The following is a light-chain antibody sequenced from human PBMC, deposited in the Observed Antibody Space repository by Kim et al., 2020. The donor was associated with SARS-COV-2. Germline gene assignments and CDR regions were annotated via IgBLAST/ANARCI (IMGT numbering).Light chain of an antibody. V-gene: IGLV3-1*01. CDR3: QGWDSTTTV. Sequence: SYELTQPPSVSVSPGQTASIPCSGDKLGNKYVCWYQQKTGQSPVVVMYQDERRPSGIPERFSGSNSGNTATLTISGTQAMDEADYSCQGWDSTTTVFGGG. CDR2: QDE. CDR1: KLGNKY. J-gene: IGLJ2*01.